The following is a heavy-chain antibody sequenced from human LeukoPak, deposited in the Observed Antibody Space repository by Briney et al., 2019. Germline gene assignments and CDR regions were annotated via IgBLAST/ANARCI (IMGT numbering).Heavy chain of an antibody. Sequence: GGSLRLSCAASGFTFGSYGMSWVRQAPGKGLEWVSTISGTGAGTYYADSVKGRFTISRDNSKNTLYLQMNSLRAEDTAVYYCARDVLWGQGTLVTVSS. CDR3: ARDVL. CDR1: GFTFGSYG. D-gene: IGHD2/OR15-2a*01. CDR2: ISGTGAGT. V-gene: IGHV3-23*01. J-gene: IGHJ4*02.